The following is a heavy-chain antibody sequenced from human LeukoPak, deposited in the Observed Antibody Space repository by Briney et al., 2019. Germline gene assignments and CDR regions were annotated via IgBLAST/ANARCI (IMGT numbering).Heavy chain of an antibody. D-gene: IGHD1-7*01. Sequence: ASVKVSRKASGYTFTSYGINWVRQAPGQGLEWMGWINPNSGGTDYAQKFQGRVTMTRDTSISTAYMGLSRPRSDDTAVYYCARDQGRRVWYNWNYGEDAFDIWGQGTMVTVSS. CDR1: GYTFTSYG. J-gene: IGHJ3*02. CDR3: ARDQGRRVWYNWNYGEDAFDI. V-gene: IGHV1-2*02. CDR2: INPNSGGT.